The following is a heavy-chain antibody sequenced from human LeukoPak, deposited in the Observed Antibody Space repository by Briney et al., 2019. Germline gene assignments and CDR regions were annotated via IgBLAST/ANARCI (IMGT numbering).Heavy chain of an antibody. J-gene: IGHJ3*02. Sequence: GGSLRLSCVASGFTFSSYWMTWVRQAPGKGLEWVANIKQDGSEKYYVDSVKGRFTISRDNAKNSLYLQMNSLRAEDTAVYYCARAKSHRRSAFDIWGQGTMVTVSS. CDR1: GFTFSSYW. CDR3: ARAKSHRRSAFDI. CDR2: IKQDGSEK. V-gene: IGHV3-7*01.